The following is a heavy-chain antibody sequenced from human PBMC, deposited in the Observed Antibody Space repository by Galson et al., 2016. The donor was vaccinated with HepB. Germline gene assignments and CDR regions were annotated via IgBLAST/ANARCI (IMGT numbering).Heavy chain of an antibody. CDR2: IWYDGTNK. CDR3: ARGEAQQLARRDDPFDI. J-gene: IGHJ3*02. Sequence: SLRLSCAASGFTFNNYWMSWIRQAPGKGLEWVAIIWYDGTNKYYADFVKGRFTISRDNSKNTVYLQVNNLRAEDTAVYYCARGEAQQLARRDDPFDIWGQGTMVTVSS. V-gene: IGHV3-33*08. D-gene: IGHD6-13*01. CDR1: GFTFNNYW.